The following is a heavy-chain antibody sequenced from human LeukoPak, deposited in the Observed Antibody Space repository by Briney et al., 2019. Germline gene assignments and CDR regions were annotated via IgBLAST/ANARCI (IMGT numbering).Heavy chain of an antibody. CDR2: IYYSGST. J-gene: IGHJ4*02. V-gene: IGHV4-59*01. CDR1: GGFISSYY. D-gene: IGHD3-16*01. Sequence: SETLSLTCTVSGGFISSYYWSWIRQPPGKGLEWIGYIYYSGSTNYNPSLKSRVTISVDTSKNQFSLKLSSVTAADTAVYYCERGLDSDYWGQGTLVTVSS. CDR3: ERGLDSDY.